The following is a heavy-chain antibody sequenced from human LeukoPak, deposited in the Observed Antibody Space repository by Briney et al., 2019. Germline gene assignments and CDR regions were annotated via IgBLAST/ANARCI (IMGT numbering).Heavy chain of an antibody. D-gene: IGHD1-26*01. CDR3: AKGNSGSYSQDWFDP. V-gene: IGHV3-9*03. J-gene: IGHJ5*02. CDR1: GFTFDDYA. Sequence: GRSMRLSCATSGFTFDDYAMHWVRQVPGKGLEWVSGISWNSGTIGYAESVKGRFTISRDNAKNSVFLQMNSLRAEDMALYYCAKGNSGSYSQDWFDPWGQGTLVSVSS. CDR2: ISWNSGTI.